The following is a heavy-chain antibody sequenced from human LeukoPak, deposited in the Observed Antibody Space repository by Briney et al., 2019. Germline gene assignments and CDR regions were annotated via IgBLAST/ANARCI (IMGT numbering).Heavy chain of an antibody. CDR3: ARKASPRCRSTTCYVDYYYYMDV. D-gene: IGHD2-2*01. J-gene: IGHJ6*03. CDR1: GGSINSGDYY. V-gene: IGHV4-30-4*08. Sequence: SETLSLTCTVSGGSINSGDYYWGWIRQPPGKGLEWIGCIYYSGSIHYNPSVKSRVTISVDTSKKHISLKLSSVTAADTALYYCARKASPRCRSTTCYVDYYYYMDVWGKGTTVTVSS. CDR2: IYYSGSI.